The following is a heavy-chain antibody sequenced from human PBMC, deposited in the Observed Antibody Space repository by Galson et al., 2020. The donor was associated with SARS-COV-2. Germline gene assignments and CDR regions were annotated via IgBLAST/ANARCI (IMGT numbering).Heavy chain of an antibody. D-gene: IGHD2-2*01. V-gene: IGHV1-2*04. CDR1: GYTFTGYY. CDR3: ARATEDIVVVPAALYYYYYGMDV. Sequence: ASVKVSCKASGYTFTGYYMHWVRQAPGQGLEWMGWINPNSGGTNYAQKFQGWVTMTRDTSISTAYMELSRLRSDDTAVYYCARATEDIVVVPAALYYYYYGMDVWGQGTTVTVSS. J-gene: IGHJ6*02. CDR2: INPNSGGT.